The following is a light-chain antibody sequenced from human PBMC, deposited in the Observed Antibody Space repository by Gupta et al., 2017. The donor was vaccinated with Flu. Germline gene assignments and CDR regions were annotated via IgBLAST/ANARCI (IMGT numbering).Light chain of an antibody. J-gene: IGKJ1*01. CDR1: QSVSSSY. V-gene: IGKV3-20*01. Sequence: EIVLTQSPGTLSLSPGERATLSCRASQSVSSSYVAWYQQKPGQAPRLLIYGASGRAAAIPDRFSGSGSGTDFTLTISRLEAEDFAVYHCQQYSNLPRTFGQGTKVEIK. CDR2: GAS. CDR3: QQYSNLPRT.